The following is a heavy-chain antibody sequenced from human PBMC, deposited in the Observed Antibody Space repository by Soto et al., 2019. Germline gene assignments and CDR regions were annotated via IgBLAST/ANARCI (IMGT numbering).Heavy chain of an antibody. V-gene: IGHV1-69*13. CDR1: GGTFSSYA. CDR3: ARDEKIRYFDWLDYGMDV. J-gene: IGHJ6*02. D-gene: IGHD3-9*01. Sequence: SVKVSCKASGGTFSSYAISWVRQAPGQGLEWMGGIIPIFGTANYAQKFQGRVTITADESTSTAYMELSSLRSEDTAVYYCARDEKIRYFDWLDYGMDVWGQGTTVTVSS. CDR2: IIPIFGTA.